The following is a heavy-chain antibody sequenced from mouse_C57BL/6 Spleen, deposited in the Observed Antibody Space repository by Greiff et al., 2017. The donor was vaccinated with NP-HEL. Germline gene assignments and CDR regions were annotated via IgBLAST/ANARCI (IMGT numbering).Heavy chain of an antibody. CDR3: ARQDYDWFAD. V-gene: IGHV5-6*01. CDR1: GFTFSSYG. J-gene: IGHJ3*01. Sequence: EVKLVESGGDLVKPGGSLKLSCAASGFTFSSYGMSWVRQTPDKRLEWVATISSGGSYTYYKDSVKGRFTISRDNAKNTLYLQMSSLKAEDTAMYYCARQDYDWFADWGKGTLVTVSA. D-gene: IGHD2-4*01. CDR2: ISSGGSYT.